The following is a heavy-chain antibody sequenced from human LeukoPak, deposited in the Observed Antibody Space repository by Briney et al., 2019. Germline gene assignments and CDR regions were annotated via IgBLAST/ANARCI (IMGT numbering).Heavy chain of an antibody. CDR3: ARVKNYYDSTGYLYYFDY. CDR1: GYTFTGYF. Sequence: GASVKVSCKASGYTFTGYFMHWVRQAPGQGLEWMGWINPNSGGTNYAQKFQGRVTMTRDTSISTAYMELSRLRSDDTAVYYRARVKNYYDSTGYLYYFDYSGQGTLVTVSS. V-gene: IGHV1-2*02. CDR2: INPNSGGT. J-gene: IGHJ4*02. D-gene: IGHD3-22*01.